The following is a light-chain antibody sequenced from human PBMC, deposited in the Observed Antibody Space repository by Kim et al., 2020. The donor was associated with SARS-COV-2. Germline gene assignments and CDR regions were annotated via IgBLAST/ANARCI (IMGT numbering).Light chain of an antibody. J-gene: IGKJ2*01. V-gene: IGKV1-39*01. CDR2: AAS. CDR3: QQGYSTPYT. Sequence: DIQMTQSPSSLSASLGDRVTITCRASQSISSSLSWFQQKPGRAHKLLIYAASTLQSGIPSRFSGTGSGTDFTLTISTLQPEDFATYYCQQGYSTPYTFGQGTKLEI. CDR1: QSISSS.